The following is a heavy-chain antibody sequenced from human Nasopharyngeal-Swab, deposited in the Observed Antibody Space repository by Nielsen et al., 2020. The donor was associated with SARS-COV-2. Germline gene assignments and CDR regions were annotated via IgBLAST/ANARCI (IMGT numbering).Heavy chain of an antibody. V-gene: IGHV3-53*01. CDR2: IYSRGET. CDR3: ARMDFIASRDY. Sequence: GESQTISREVSGFSVSYNYMSWARHAPGKGLEWVAVIYSRGETHYTDSVRGRFTISRDNSKNMVNIQLNSLRAEATAVYYCARMDFIASRDYWGQGTLVTVSS. J-gene: IGHJ4*02. D-gene: IGHD6-13*01. CDR1: GFSVSYNY.